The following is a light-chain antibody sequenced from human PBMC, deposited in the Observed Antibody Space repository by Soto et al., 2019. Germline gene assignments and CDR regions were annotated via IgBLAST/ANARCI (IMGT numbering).Light chain of an antibody. J-gene: IGLJ2*01. CDR2: YDD. V-gene: IGLV1-36*01. CDR3: AAWYDSLNVVV. Sequence: QPVLTQPPSVSEAPRQRVTISCSGSSSNIGNNAVNWYQQLPGKAPKLLIYYDDLLPSGVSDRFSGSKSGTSASLAISGLQSEDEADYYCAAWYDSLNVVVFGGGTKLTVL. CDR1: SSNIGNNA.